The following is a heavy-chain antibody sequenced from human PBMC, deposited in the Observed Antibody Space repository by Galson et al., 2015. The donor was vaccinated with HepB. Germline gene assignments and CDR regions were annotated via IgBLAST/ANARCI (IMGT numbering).Heavy chain of an antibody. J-gene: IGHJ4*02. Sequence: SLRLSCAASGFTFSSYAMHWVRQAPGKGLEYVSAISSNGGSTYYADSVKGRFTISRDNSKNTLYLQMSSLRAEDTAVYYCVKDQLDCSSTSCLMGFDYWGQGTLVTVSS. CDR1: GFTFSSYA. D-gene: IGHD2-2*01. CDR2: ISSNGGST. V-gene: IGHV3-64D*06. CDR3: VKDQLDCSSTSCLMGFDY.